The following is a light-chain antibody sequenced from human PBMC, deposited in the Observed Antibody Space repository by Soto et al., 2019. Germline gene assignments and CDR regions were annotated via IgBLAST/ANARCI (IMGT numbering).Light chain of an antibody. CDR2: HVT. CDR1: SSDVGGHDY. CDR3: SSYTSSSTFV. V-gene: IGLV2-14*01. Sequence: SVLTQAASVSGSPGQSITISCTGTSSDVGGHDYVSWYQQHPGKAPTLMIYHVTNRPSGVSSRFSGSKSGNTAFLIISGLQAEDEADYYCSSYTSSSTFVFGTGPKVTVL. J-gene: IGLJ1*01.